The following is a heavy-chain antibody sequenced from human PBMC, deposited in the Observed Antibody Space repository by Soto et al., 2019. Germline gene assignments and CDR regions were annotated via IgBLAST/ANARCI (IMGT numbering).Heavy chain of an antibody. CDR2: ISSSSSYI. D-gene: IGHD3-3*01. CDR3: AKDFWEWQVSFPMDV. J-gene: IGHJ6*02. Sequence: GGSLRLSCAASGFTFSSYSMNWVRQAPGKGLEWVSSISSSSSYIYYADSVKGRFTISRDNAKNSLYLQMNSLRAEDTAVYYCAKDFWEWQVSFPMDVWGQGTTVTVSS. V-gene: IGHV3-21*01. CDR1: GFTFSSYS.